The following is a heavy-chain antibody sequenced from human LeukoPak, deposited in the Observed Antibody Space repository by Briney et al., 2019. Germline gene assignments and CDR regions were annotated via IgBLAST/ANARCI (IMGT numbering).Heavy chain of an antibody. J-gene: IGHJ4*02. D-gene: IGHD3-3*01. CDR2: IYSSGST. Sequence: PSETLSLTCTVSGGSISSYYWSWIRQPAGQGLQWIGRIYSSGSTNYSTSLKSRVTMSVDTSKTQCSLRLTSVTAADTAVYCCARDLGFWSGPDYWGQGTLVTVSS. CDR1: GGSISSYY. CDR3: ARDLGFWSGPDY. V-gene: IGHV4-4*07.